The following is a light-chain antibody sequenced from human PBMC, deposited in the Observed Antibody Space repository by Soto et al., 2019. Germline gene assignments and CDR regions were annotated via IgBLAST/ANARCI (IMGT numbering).Light chain of an antibody. V-gene: IGLV2-14*03. CDR3: SSYTTSSTVV. Sequence: QSALTQPASVSGSPGQSITISCTGTSSDVGVYNYVSWYQQHPGEAPKLMIYDVNDRPSGVSNRFSGSKSGNTASLTISGLQAEDEADYYCSSYTTSSTVVFGGGTQLTVL. J-gene: IGLJ2*01. CDR2: DVN. CDR1: SSDVGVYNY.